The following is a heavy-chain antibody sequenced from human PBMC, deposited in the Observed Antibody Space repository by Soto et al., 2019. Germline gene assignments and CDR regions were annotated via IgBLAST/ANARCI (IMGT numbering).Heavy chain of an antibody. Sequence: SQTLSLTCAISGDTVSSNSAAWNWFRQSPSRGLEWLGRTYYRSKWYYESAVSVKGRITVNPDTSKNQFSLQLTSVTPEDTAVYYCERDSYSSVWLGTDCWAQETLVTVSS. CDR1: GDTVSSNSAA. V-gene: IGHV6-1*01. CDR2: TYYRSKWYY. CDR3: ERDSYSSVWLGTDC. J-gene: IGHJ4*02. D-gene: IGHD6-19*01.